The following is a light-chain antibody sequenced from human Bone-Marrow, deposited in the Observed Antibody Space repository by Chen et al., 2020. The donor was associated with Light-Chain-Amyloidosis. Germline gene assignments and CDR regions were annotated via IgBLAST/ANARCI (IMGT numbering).Light chain of an antibody. CDR2: EDD. J-gene: IGLJ3*02. Sequence: NFMLTQPHSVSESPGKTVIISCTRSSGSIATNYVQWYQQRPGSSPTTVIYEDDQRPSGVPELFSGALDRCSSASSLTSSGLKTAAEDHYYCQSYQGTSPGVFGGGTQLTVL. CDR1: SGSIATNY. V-gene: IGLV6-57*01. CDR3: QSYQGTSPGV.